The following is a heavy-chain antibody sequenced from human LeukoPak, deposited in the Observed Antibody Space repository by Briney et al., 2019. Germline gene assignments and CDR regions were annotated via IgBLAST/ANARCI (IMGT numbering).Heavy chain of an antibody. CDR3: ARGGATVMNWFDP. Sequence: GGSLRLSCAASGFTFSSYSMNWVRQAPGKGLEWVSSISSSSSYIYYADSVKGRFTISRDNAKNSLYLQMNSLRAEDTAVYYCARGGATVMNWFDPWSQGTLVTVSS. D-gene: IGHD1-26*01. CDR2: ISSSSSYI. J-gene: IGHJ5*02. CDR1: GFTFSSYS. V-gene: IGHV3-21*01.